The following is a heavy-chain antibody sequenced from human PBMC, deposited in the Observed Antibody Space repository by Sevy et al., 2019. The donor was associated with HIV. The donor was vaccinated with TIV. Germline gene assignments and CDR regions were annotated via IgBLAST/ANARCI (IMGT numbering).Heavy chain of an antibody. CDR1: GFTFSSYA. Sequence: GGSLRLSCAASGFTFSSYAMHWVRQAPGKGLEYVSAISSNGGSTYYANSVKGRFTISRDNSKNTLYLQMGSLRAEDMAVYYCARDEYCSSTSCYRFGYWGQRTLVTVSS. V-gene: IGHV3-64*01. D-gene: IGHD2-2*02. J-gene: IGHJ4*02. CDR2: ISSNGGST. CDR3: ARDEYCSSTSCYRFGY.